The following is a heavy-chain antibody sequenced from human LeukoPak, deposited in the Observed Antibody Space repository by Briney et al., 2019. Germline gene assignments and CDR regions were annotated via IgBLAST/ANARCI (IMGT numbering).Heavy chain of an antibody. CDR1: GGSIRSSSYY. CDR2: IHYNGST. J-gene: IGHJ4*02. V-gene: IGHV4-39*07. D-gene: IGHD3-10*01. Sequence: SETLSLTCTVSGGSIRSSSYYWGCIRQPPGKGLEWIGSIHYNGSTRYNPSLESRVIMSVDTSKNQFSLKLTSVTAADTAMYYCARDRGVPRPYYFDQWGQGTLVTVSS. CDR3: ARDRGVPRPYYFDQ.